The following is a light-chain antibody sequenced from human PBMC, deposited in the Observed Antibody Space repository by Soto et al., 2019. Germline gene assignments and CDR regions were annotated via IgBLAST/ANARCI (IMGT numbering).Light chain of an antibody. J-gene: IGLJ3*02. CDR2: EVT. V-gene: IGLV2-8*01. Sequence: QSALTQPLSASGSPGQSVAISCTGTSSDVGGYNYVSWYQQHPGKVPKLIIYEVTKRPSGVPDRFSGSKSGNTASLTVSGLQADDEADYYCSSHAGINNVVFGGGTKLTVL. CDR1: SSDVGGYNY. CDR3: SSHAGINNVV.